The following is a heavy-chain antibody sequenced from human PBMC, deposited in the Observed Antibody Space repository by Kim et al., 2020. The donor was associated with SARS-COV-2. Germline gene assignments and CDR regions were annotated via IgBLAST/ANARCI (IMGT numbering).Heavy chain of an antibody. CDR2: IIPIFGTA. CDR1: GGTFSSYA. CDR3: ARDSSLYYYDSSGYYLTDPLGFDY. J-gene: IGHJ4*02. V-gene: IGHV1-69*13. D-gene: IGHD3-22*01. Sequence: SVKVSCKASGGTFSSYAISWVRQAPGQGLEWMGGIIPIFGTANYAQKFQGRVTITADESTSTAYMELSSLRSEDTAVYYCARDSSLYYYDSSGYYLTDPLGFDYWGQGTLVTVSS.